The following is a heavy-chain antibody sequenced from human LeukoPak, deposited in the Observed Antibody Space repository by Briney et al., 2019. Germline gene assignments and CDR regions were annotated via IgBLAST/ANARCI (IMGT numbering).Heavy chain of an antibody. CDR1: GFTFSSYW. Sequence: GGSLRLSCAASGFTFSSYWTSWVRQAPGKGLEWVANIKQDGSEKYYVDSVKGRFTISRDNAKNSLYLQMNSLRAEDTAVYYCARVLRYCSGGNCYSGGLGYMDVWGKGTTATISS. V-gene: IGHV3-7*01. D-gene: IGHD2-15*01. J-gene: IGHJ6*03. CDR3: ARVLRYCSGGNCYSGGLGYMDV. CDR2: IKQDGSEK.